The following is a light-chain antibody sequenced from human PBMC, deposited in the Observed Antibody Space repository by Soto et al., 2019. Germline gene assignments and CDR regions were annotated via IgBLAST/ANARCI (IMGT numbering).Light chain of an antibody. Sequence: QSVLTQPPSVSGAPGQRIIISCTGSSSNIRAGYDVHWYQQLPGAAPKLLIYANTNRPSGVSGRFSGSKSGASASLAITGLQAEDEADYYCQSYDSSLSASVFGGGTKLTVL. CDR3: QSYDSSLSASV. CDR2: ANT. J-gene: IGLJ2*01. CDR1: SSNIRAGYD. V-gene: IGLV1-40*01.